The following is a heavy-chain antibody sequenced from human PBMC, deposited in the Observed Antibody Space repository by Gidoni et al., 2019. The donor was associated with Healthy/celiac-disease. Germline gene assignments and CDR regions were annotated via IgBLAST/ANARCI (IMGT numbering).Heavy chain of an antibody. CDR3: AKVGKHVDTVRGY. Sequence: EVQLLESGGGLVQPGGSLRLSCADSGFTFSSYAMSWVRQAPGKGLEWVSAISGSGGSTYYADSVKGRFTISRDNSKNTLYLQMNSLRAEDTAVYYCAKVGKHVDTVRGYWGQGTLVTVSS. CDR2: ISGSGGST. CDR1: GFTFSSYA. J-gene: IGHJ4*02. D-gene: IGHD5-18*01. V-gene: IGHV3-23*01.